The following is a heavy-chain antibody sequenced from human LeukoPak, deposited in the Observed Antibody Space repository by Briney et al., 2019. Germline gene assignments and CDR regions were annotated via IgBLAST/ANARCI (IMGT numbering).Heavy chain of an antibody. CDR1: GGSISSYY. D-gene: IGHD2-8*02. J-gene: IGHJ5*02. Sequence: SETLSLTCTVSGGSISSYYWSWIRQPPGKGLEWIGYIYYSGSTNYNPSLKSRVTISVDTSKNQFSLKLSSVTAADMAVYYCARARILGWFDPWGQGTLVTVSS. CDR2: IYYSGST. V-gene: IGHV4-59*01. CDR3: ARARILGWFDP.